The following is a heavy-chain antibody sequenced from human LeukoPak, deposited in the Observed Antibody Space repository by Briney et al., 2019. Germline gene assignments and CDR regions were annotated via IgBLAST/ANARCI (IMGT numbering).Heavy chain of an antibody. J-gene: IGHJ6*02. D-gene: IGHD4-17*01. CDR3: ARDRRTTSSYGMDV. V-gene: IGHV3-33*01. CDR2: IWFDGTYK. CDR1: GFTFSTYG. Sequence: GRSLRLSCAASGFTFSTYGMHWVRQAPDKGLEWVAVIWFDGTYKYYADSVKGRFTISRNNSKNTLYVQMNSLRVEDTAVYYCARDRRTTSSYGMDVWGQGTTVTVSS.